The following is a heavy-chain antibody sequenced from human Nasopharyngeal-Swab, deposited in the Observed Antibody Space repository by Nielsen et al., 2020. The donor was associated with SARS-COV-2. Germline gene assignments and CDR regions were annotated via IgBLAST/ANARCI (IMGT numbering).Heavy chain of an antibody. D-gene: IGHD3-22*01. V-gene: IGHV2-70*11. CDR2: IDWDDDK. CDR1: GFSLSTSAMC. Sequence: SGPTLVKPTQTLTLTCTFSGFSLSTSAMCVSWIRQPPGKALEWLARIDWDDDKYYSPSLKTRLTISKDNSKNQVVLTMTNIDPVDTATYYCARDSYYYDSSGYYYGAFDIWGQGTMVTVSS. J-gene: IGHJ3*02. CDR3: ARDSYYYDSSGYYYGAFDI.